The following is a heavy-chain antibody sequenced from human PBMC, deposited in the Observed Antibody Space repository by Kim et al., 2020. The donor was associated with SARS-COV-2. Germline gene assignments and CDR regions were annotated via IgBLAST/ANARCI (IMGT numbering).Heavy chain of an antibody. Sequence: YDADSVRGRFTISRDNAQNSLYLQMSSLRAEDTALYYCARDATVNRYYVDSWGQGILVTVSS. CDR3: ARDATVNRYYVDS. V-gene: IGHV3-21*01. J-gene: IGHJ4*02.